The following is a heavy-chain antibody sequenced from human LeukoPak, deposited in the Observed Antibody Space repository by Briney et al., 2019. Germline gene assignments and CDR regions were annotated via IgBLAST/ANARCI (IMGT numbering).Heavy chain of an antibody. CDR3: AREAYYGPYLDY. V-gene: IGHV4-4*07. CDR1: GGSISSYY. J-gene: IGHJ4*02. D-gene: IGHD3-22*01. Sequence: PSGTLSLTCTVSGGSISSYYWSWIRQPAGKGLEWIGRIYTSGSTNYSPSLKSRVTMSVDTSKNQFSLKLSSVTAADTAVYYCAREAYYGPYLDYWGQGTLVTVSS. CDR2: IYTSGST.